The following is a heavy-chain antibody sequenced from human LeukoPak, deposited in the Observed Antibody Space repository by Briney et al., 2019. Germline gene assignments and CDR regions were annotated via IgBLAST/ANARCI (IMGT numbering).Heavy chain of an antibody. CDR1: GYTLANHY. J-gene: IGHJ4*02. CDR3: ARDRDYGSGIFDY. V-gene: IGHV1-46*01. Sequence: ASVKVSCKASGYTLANHYIHWVRQAPGQGLEWMGIMNPSGGSTSYPQKFQGRVTMTRDTSTSTVYMELSSLRSEDTAVYYCARDRDYGSGIFDYWGQGTLVTVSS. D-gene: IGHD3-10*01. CDR2: MNPSGGST.